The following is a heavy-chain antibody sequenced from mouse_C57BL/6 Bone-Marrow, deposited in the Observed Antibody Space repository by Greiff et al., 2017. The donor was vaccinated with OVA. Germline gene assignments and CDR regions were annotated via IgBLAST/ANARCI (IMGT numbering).Heavy chain of an antibody. Sequence: VQLKQSGPELVKPGASVKISCKASGYSFTGYYMHWVKQSHGNILDWIGYIYPYNGVSSYNQKFKGKARCTVDKSSSTAYMELRSLTSEDSAVYYCAVRLYYGSSYGFAYWGQGTLVTVSA. V-gene: IGHV1-31*01. J-gene: IGHJ3*01. D-gene: IGHD1-1*01. CDR3: AVRLYYGSSYGFAY. CDR2: IYPYNGVS. CDR1: GYSFTGYY.